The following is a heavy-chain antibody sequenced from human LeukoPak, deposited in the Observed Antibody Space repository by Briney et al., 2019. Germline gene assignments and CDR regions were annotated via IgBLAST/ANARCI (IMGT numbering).Heavy chain of an antibody. CDR1: GFAVSNNY. CDR2: IYGGGST. V-gene: IGHV3-53*04. Sequence: GGSLRLSCAASGFAVSNNYMSWVRQAPGKGLEWVSIIYGGGSTYYPDAVNGRFTISRHNSKNTLFLQMNSLRTEDTAVYYCARAYDSSGYWPEYFHHWGQGTLVTVSS. J-gene: IGHJ1*01. CDR3: ARAYDSSGYWPEYFHH. D-gene: IGHD3-22*01.